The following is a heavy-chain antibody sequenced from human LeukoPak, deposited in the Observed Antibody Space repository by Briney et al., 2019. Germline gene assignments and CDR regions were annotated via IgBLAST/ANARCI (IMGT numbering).Heavy chain of an antibody. J-gene: IGHJ5*02. V-gene: IGHV7-4-1*02. D-gene: IGHD2-8*01. CDR1: GYTFTSYA. CDR3: ARDIGYCTNGVCYTPGGDWFDP. Sequence: ASVKVSCKASGYTFTSYAMNWVRQAPGRGLEWMGWINTNTGNPTYAQGFTGRFVFSLDTSVSTAYPQISSLKAEDTAVYYCARDIGYCTNGVCYTPGGDWFDPWGQGTLVTVSS. CDR2: INTNTGNP.